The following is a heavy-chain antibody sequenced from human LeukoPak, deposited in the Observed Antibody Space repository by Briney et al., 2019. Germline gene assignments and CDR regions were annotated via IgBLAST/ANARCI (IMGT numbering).Heavy chain of an antibody. CDR2: IYYSGST. J-gene: IGHJ5*02. CDR1: GGSISSYY. CDR3: ARLEKYYYDSSGVGWSDP. V-gene: IGHV4-59*08. Sequence: SETLSLTCTVSGGSISSYYWSWIRQPPGKGLEWIGYIYYSGSTNYNPSLKSRVTISVDTSKNQFSLKLSSVTAADTAVYYCARLEKYYYDSSGVGWSDPWGQGTLVTVSS. D-gene: IGHD3-22*01.